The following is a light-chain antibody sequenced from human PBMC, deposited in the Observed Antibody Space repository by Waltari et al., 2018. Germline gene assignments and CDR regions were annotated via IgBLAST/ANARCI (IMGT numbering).Light chain of an antibody. Sequence: SALTQPASVSGSPGQSISISCSGISSVTGSSNFVSWYQQYPGKAPRLLISEVSNRPSVISRRFAASKSATTAYLNVSGLQTGDEADDYCAWDANDFSLLFGGGTKLTVL. CDR1: SSVTGSSNF. CDR2: EVS. J-gene: IGLJ2*01. CDR3: AWDANDFSLL. V-gene: IGLV2-14*01.